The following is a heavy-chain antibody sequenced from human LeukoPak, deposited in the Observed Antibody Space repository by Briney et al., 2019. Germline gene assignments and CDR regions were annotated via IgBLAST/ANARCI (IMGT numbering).Heavy chain of an antibody. CDR1: GGSISSNY. Sequence: SETLSLTCNVSGGSISSNYWSWIRQPPGKGLEWIGYIYYSGSTNYNPSLKSRVTISVDTSKNQFSLKLSSVTAADTAVYYCARQRWLVHNWFDPWGQGTLVTVSS. CDR2: IYYSGST. D-gene: IGHD6-19*01. V-gene: IGHV4-59*01. J-gene: IGHJ5*02. CDR3: ARQRWLVHNWFDP.